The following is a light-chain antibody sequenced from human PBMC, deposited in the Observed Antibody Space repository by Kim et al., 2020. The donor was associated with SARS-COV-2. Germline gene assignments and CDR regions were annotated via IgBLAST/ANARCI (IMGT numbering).Light chain of an antibody. Sequence: LSPGERATLSCRASQSVSNNYLAWYKQKPDQAPRLLIYNAYNRATGIPDRFRGSGSGTDFTLTISRLEPEDFAVYYCQQYASSRTFGQGTKVEIK. CDR1: QSVSNNY. CDR2: NAY. V-gene: IGKV3-20*01. CDR3: QQYASSRT. J-gene: IGKJ1*01.